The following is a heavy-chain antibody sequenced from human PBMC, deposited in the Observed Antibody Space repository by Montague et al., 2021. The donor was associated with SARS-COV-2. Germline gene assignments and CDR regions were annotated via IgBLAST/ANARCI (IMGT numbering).Heavy chain of an antibody. CDR1: GDSISSSSYY. J-gene: IGHJ3*02. Sequence: SETLSLTCTVSGDSISSSSYYWGWIRQPPGKGLEWIGNKHYSGSTYYNPSLKSRVTISVDTSKNQFSLKLSSVTAADTAVYYCARARITMIVVVNAFDIWGQGTMVTVSS. D-gene: IGHD3-22*01. CDR3: ARARITMIVVVNAFDI. CDR2: KHYSGST. V-gene: IGHV4-39*07.